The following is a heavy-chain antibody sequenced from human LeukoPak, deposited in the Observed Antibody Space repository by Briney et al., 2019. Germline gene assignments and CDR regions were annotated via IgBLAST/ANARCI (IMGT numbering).Heavy chain of an antibody. CDR3: ARAPSGIAAAGHFDY. V-gene: IGHV3-21*01. Sequence: GGSLRLSCAASGFTFSSYSMNWVRQAPGKGLEWVSSISSSSSYIYYADSVKGRFTISRDNAKNSLYLQMNSLRAEDTAVYYCARAPSGIAAAGHFDYWGQGTLVTVSS. J-gene: IGHJ4*02. CDR2: ISSSSSYI. D-gene: IGHD6-13*01. CDR1: GFTFSSYS.